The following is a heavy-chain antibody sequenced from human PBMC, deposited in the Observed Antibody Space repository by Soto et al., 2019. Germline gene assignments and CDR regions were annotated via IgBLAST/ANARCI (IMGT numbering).Heavy chain of an antibody. J-gene: IGHJ3*02. CDR1: GFTFSNYA. CDR3: AKGSSGWYDAFDI. V-gene: IGHV3-23*01. Sequence: EVQLLESGGGLVQPGGSLRLSCAASGFTFSNYAMSWVRQAPGKGLEWVSAISGSGGSTYYADSVKGRFTISRDNSKNTLYLQMNSLRAEDTAVYYCAKGSSGWYDAFDIWGQGTMDTVSS. CDR2: ISGSGGST. D-gene: IGHD6-19*01.